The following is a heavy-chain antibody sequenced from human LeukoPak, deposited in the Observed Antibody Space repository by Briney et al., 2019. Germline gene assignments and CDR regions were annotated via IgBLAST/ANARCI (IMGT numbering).Heavy chain of an antibody. Sequence: PGGSLRLSCAASGFTFSSYGMHWVRQAPGKGLEWVAFIRYDGSNKYYADSVKGRFTISRDNSKNTLYLQMNSLRAEDTAVYYCAKDPILRFLEWLPHDAFDIWGQGTMVTVSS. CDR1: GFTFSSYG. CDR2: IRYDGSNK. CDR3: AKDPILRFLEWLPHDAFDI. D-gene: IGHD3-3*01. V-gene: IGHV3-30*02. J-gene: IGHJ3*02.